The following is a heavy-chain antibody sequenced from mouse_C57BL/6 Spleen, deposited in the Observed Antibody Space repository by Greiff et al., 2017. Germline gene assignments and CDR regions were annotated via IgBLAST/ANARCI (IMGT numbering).Heavy chain of an antibody. CDR3: AREDYGSS. CDR2: IYPGDGNT. V-gene: IGHV1-82*01. CDR1: GYAFSSSW. J-gene: IGHJ3*01. D-gene: IGHD1-1*01. Sequence: QVQLQQSGPELVKPGASVKISCKASGYAFSSSWMNWVKQRPGKGLEWIGRIYPGDGNTNYNGKFKGKATLTADKSSSTAYLQLSSLTSEDSAVYFCAREDYGSSWGQGTLVTVSA.